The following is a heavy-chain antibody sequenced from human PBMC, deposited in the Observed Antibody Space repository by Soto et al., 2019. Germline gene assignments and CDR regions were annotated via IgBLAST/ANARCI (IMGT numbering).Heavy chain of an antibody. J-gene: IGHJ4*02. V-gene: IGHV3-23*04. Sequence: VQLVESGGGVVQPGRSLRLSCAASGFTFRIYAMSWVRQAPGKGLEWVSTISGNGGTSYADFVRGRFIISRDNSKNTLYLQMNSLRAEDTAIYYCAKDAPGSGWLSDYWGQGTRVTVSS. D-gene: IGHD3-22*01. CDR1: GFTFRIYA. CDR2: ISGNGGT. CDR3: AKDAPGSGWLSDY.